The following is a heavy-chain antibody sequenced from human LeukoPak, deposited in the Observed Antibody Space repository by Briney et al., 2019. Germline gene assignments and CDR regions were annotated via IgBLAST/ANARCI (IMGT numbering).Heavy chain of an antibody. CDR3: ARDGGYYDSSGPYYYYGMDV. D-gene: IGHD3-22*01. CDR1: GFTFDDYA. CDR2: ISWNSGSI. J-gene: IGHJ6*02. V-gene: IGHV3-9*01. Sequence: GGSLRLSCAASGFTFDDYAMHWVRQAPGKGLEWVSGISWNSGSIGYADSVKGRFTISRDNAKNSLYLQMNSLRAEDTAVYYCARDGGYYDSSGPYYYYGMDVWGQGTTVTVSS.